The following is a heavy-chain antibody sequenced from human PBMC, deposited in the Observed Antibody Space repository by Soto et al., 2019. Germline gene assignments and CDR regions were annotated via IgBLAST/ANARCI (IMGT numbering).Heavy chain of an antibody. CDR1: GGTFSSYA. CDR3: ARATGTTYYFDY. V-gene: IGHV1-69*12. CDR2: SIPIFGTA. Sequence: QVQLVQSGAEVKKPGSSVKVSCKASGGTFSSYAISWVRQAPGQGLEWMGGSIPIFGTANYAQKFQGRVTITADESTSTAYIELLSLRSEDTAVYYCARATGTTYYFDYWGQGTLVTVSS. D-gene: IGHD1-1*01. J-gene: IGHJ4*02.